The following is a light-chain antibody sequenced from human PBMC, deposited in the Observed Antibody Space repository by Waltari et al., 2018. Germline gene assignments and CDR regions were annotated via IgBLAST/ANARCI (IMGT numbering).Light chain of an antibody. CDR3: NSYTGSSTWG. CDR2: DVS. CDR1: SSDVGFYNY. J-gene: IGLJ3*02. V-gene: IGLV2-14*01. Sequence: QSALTQPASVSGSPGQSITISCPGTSSDVGFYNYVSWYQQHPGKAPKLMIYDVSERPSGVSSRFSGSKSGNTASLTISGLQADDEAVYYCNSYTGSSTWGFGGGTKLTVL.